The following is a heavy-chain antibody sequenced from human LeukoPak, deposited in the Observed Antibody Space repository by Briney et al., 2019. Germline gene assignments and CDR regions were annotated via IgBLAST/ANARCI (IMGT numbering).Heavy chain of an antibody. CDR3: ARLREYSSSSRWFDP. CDR1: GGSFSGYY. V-gene: IGHV4-34*01. CDR2: IYYSGST. J-gene: IGHJ5*02. D-gene: IGHD6-6*01. Sequence: SETLSLTCAVYGGSFSGYYWGWIRQPPGKGLEWIGSIYYSGSTYYNPSLKSRVTISVDTSKNQFSLKLSSVTAADTAVYYCARLREYSSSSRWFDPWGQGTLVTVSS.